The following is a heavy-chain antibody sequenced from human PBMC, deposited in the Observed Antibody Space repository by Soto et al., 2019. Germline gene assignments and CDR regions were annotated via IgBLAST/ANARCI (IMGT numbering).Heavy chain of an antibody. CDR3: AKVPVGATGRFDY. J-gene: IGHJ4*02. Sequence: GGSLRLSCAGSGFTFSNYAMSWVRQAPGKGLAWVSAISGSGGSTYYADSVKGRFTISRDNSKNTLYLQMNSLRAEDTALYYCAKVPVGATGRFDYWGQGTLVSVSS. CDR1: GFTFSNYA. V-gene: IGHV3-23*01. D-gene: IGHD1-26*01. CDR2: ISGSGGST.